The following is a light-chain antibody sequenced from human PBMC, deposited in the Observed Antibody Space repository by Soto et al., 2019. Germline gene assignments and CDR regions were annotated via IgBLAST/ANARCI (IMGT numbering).Light chain of an antibody. Sequence: DIQMTQSPSTLSASVGDRVAITCRASQSIGSWLAWYQQKPGKAPKLLISSTSRLESGVPPRFSGSGSGTEFTLTISSLQPDDSATYYCQQYKSYSWTFGLGTKVEIK. V-gene: IGKV1-5*03. CDR1: QSIGSW. CDR2: STS. CDR3: QQYKSYSWT. J-gene: IGKJ1*01.